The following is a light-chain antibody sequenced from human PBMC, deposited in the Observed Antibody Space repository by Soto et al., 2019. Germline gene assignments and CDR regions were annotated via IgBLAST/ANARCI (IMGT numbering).Light chain of an antibody. CDR1: SSDVGTYKF. CDR2: EGN. CDR3: CSYATSSTFV. J-gene: IGLJ1*01. V-gene: IGLV2-23*01. Sequence: QSVLTQPASVSGSPGQSITISCTGTSSDVGTYKFVSWYQQHPGKAPKLMIYEGNKRPSGVSNRFSGSKSGNTASLAISGLQAEDEADYYCCSYATSSTFVFGTGTKLTVL.